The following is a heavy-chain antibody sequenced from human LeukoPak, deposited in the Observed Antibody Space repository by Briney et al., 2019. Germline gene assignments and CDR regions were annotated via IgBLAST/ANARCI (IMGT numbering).Heavy chain of an antibody. D-gene: IGHD5-18*01. CDR1: GFTFSSYS. CDR3: ARVRRDTAMVTDGMDV. V-gene: IGHV3-21*01. CDR2: ISSSSSYI. Sequence: GGSLRLSCAASGFTFSSYSMNWVRQAPGKGLEWVSSISSSSSYIYYADSVKGRFTISRDNAKNSLYLQMNSLRAEDTAVYYCARVRRDTAMVTDGMDVWGQGTTVTVS. J-gene: IGHJ6*02.